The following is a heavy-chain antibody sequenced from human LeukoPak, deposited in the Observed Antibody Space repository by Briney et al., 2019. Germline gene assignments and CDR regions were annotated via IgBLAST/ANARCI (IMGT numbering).Heavy chain of an antibody. Sequence: ASVKVSCKASGYTFTSYYMHWVRQAPGQGLEWMGIINPSGGSTSYAQKFQGRVTMTRDTSTSTVYMELSSLRSEDTAVYYCARGPLEGARFGGQFDYWGQGTLVTVSS. J-gene: IGHJ4*02. CDR2: INPSGGST. V-gene: IGHV1-46*01. CDR1: GYTFTSYY. CDR3: ARGPLEGARFGGQFDY. D-gene: IGHD1-26*01.